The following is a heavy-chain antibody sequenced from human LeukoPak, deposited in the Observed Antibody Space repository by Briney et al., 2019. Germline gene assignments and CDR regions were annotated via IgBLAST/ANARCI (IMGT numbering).Heavy chain of an antibody. V-gene: IGHV3-21*01. CDR3: ATDQGSSWRTGLDY. J-gene: IGHJ4*02. D-gene: IGHD6-13*01. CDR1: RFTFSNAW. CDR2: ISSSATYI. Sequence: PGGSLRLSCADSRFTFSNAWMSWVRQAPGEGLEWVSSISSSATYIYYADSVKGRFTISRDNAKNSLYLQMNSLRAEDTAVYYCATDQGSSWRTGLDYWGQGTLVTVSS.